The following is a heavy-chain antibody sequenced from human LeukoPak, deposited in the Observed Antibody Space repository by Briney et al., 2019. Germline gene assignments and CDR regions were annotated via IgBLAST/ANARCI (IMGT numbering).Heavy chain of an antibody. V-gene: IGHV3-30-3*01. J-gene: IGHJ4*02. D-gene: IGHD1/OR15-1a*01. CDR3: ASEGVWTGTLDY. CDR1: GFTFSSYA. Sequence: GGSLRLSCAASGFTFSSYAMHWVRQAPGKGLEWVAVISYDGSNKYYADSVKGRFTISRDNSKNTLYLQMNSLRAEDTAVYYCASEGVWTGTLDYWGQGTLVTVSS. CDR2: ISYDGSNK.